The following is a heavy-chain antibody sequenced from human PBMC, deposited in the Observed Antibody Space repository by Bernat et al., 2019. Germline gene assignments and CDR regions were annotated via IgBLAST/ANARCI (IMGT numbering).Heavy chain of an antibody. CDR2: INHSGST. D-gene: IGHD3-9*01. CDR1: GGSFSGYY. V-gene: IGHV4-34*01. CDR3: ARLVSRYFGWQLTYYYYGMDV. Sequence: QVQLQQWGAGLLKPLETLSLTCAVYGGSFSGYYWSWIRQPPGKGLEWIGEINHSGSTNYNPSLKSRVTISVDTSKNQFSLKLSSVTAADTAVYYCARLVSRYFGWQLTYYYYGMDVWGQGTTVTVSS. J-gene: IGHJ6*02.